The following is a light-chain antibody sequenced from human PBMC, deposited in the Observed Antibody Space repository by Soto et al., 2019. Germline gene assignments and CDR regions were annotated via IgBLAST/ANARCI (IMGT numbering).Light chain of an antibody. V-gene: IGKV3-20*01. CDR2: DAS. Sequence: EVVLTQSPGTLSLSPGERATLSCRASQSVSSNYLAWYQQKPGQAPRLLIYDASNRATGIPDRFSGSGSGTDFTLTISRLEPEDFAVYYCQQYGSSPTAFGQGTRLEI. CDR1: QSVSSNY. J-gene: IGKJ5*01. CDR3: QQYGSSPTA.